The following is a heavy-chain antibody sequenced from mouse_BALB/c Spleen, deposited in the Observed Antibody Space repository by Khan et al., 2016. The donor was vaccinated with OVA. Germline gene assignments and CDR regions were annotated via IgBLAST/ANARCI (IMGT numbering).Heavy chain of an antibody. CDR2: FYPGTGSI. CDR1: GYIFTEYI. D-gene: IGHD2-1*01. CDR3: ARHGRYGNLFDY. J-gene: IGHJ2*01. Sequence: QVQLKESGAELVKPGASVKLSCKASGYIFTEYIIHWVKQRSGQGLEWIGWFYPGTGSIKNNEKFKDKATLTADKSSSTVYMELSRLTSEDSAVYFCARHGRYGNLFDYWGQGTTLTVSS. V-gene: IGHV1-62-2*01.